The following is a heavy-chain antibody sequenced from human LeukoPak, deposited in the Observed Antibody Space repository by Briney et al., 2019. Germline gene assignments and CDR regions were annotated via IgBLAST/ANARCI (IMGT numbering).Heavy chain of an antibody. D-gene: IGHD2/OR15-2a*01. J-gene: IGHJ4*02. CDR1: GFTFSGSA. CDR2: IRSKANSYAT. CDR3: TLLRGSGFDFLSDY. Sequence: GGSLRPSCAASGFTFSGSAMHWVRQASGKGLEWVGRIRSKANSYATAYAASVKGRFTISRDDSKNTAYLQMNSLKTEDTAVYYCTLLRGSGFDFLSDYWGQGTLVTVSS. V-gene: IGHV3-73*01.